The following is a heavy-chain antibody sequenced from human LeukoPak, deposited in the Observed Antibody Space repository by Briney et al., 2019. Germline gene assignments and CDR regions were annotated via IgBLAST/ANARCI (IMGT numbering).Heavy chain of an antibody. CDR1: GGSISSYY. CDR2: IYTSGST. V-gene: IGHV4-4*07. J-gene: IGHJ6*02. Sequence: SETLSLTCTVSGGSISSYYWSWIRQPAGKGLEWIGRIYTSGSTNNNPSLKSRVTMSVDTSKNQFSLKLSSVTAADTAVYYCERLWGYDGYAPYGMDVWGQGTTVTVSS. CDR3: ERLWGYDGYAPYGMDV. D-gene: IGHD5-12*01.